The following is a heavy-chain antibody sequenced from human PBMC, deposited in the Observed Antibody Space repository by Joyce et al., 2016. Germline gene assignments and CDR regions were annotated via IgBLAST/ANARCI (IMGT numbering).Heavy chain of an antibody. Sequence: QLHLQESGPGLVKPSETLSLTCTVSGGSMSSISFYGGWIRQPLGKGLEWIGSISSSGKTYYNPSRKSRATTSIDTSKNQFSLDLTSVTAADTAVYYCARLYSGNSVDYWGQGTLVTVSS. CDR2: ISSSGKT. J-gene: IGHJ4*02. D-gene: IGHD4-23*01. V-gene: IGHV4-39*01. CDR1: GGSMSSISFY. CDR3: ARLYSGNSVDY.